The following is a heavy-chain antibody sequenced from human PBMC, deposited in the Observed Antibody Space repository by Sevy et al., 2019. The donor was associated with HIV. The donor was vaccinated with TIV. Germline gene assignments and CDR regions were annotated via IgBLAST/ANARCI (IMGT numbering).Heavy chain of an antibody. CDR1: SGSISSSTYY. CDR3: ASHNYSDRSGYYYPVWFDY. V-gene: IGHV4-39*01. D-gene: IGHD3-22*01. Sequence: SETLSLTCTVSSGSISSSTYYWAWIRQPPGKGLEWIGSIFYSGSPYYNPSLQSRLTISVDTSKNQFSLKLSSVTAADTAVYYCASHNYSDRSGYYYPVWFDYCGRGTLVTVSS. CDR2: IFYSGSP. J-gene: IGHJ4*02.